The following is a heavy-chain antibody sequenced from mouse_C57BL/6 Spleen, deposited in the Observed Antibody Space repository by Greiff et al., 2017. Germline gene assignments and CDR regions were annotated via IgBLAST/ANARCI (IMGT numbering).Heavy chain of an antibody. CDR2: INPNNGGT. CDR1: GYTFTDYY. CDR3: ARKYYGN. Sequence: VQLQQSGPVLVKPGASVKISCKASGYTFTDYYMNWVKQSHGKSLEWIGDINPNNGGTSYNQKFKGKATLTVDKSSSTAYMELRSLTSEDSAVYYCARKYYGNWGTGTTVTVSS. J-gene: IGHJ1*03. V-gene: IGHV1-26*01. D-gene: IGHD1-1*01.